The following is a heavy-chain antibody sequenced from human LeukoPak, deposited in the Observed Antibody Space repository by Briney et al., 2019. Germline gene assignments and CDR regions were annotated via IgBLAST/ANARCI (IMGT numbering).Heavy chain of an antibody. CDR1: GDSISTTTYY. CDR3: ASPGKNFDY. CDR2: IHSGGST. Sequence: PSETLSLTCTVSGDSISTTTYYWGWVRQPPGKGLEWIGTIHSGGSTYYDLSLKGRLTISVDTSKNQFSLKLSSVTAADTAVYYCASPGKNFDYWGQGTLVTVSS. J-gene: IGHJ4*02. V-gene: IGHV4-39*01.